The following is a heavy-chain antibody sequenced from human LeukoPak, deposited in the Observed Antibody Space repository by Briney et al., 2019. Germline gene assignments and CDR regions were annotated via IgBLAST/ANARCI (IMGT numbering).Heavy chain of an antibody. V-gene: IGHV3-23*01. CDR2: ISGSGGST. CDR1: GFTFSSYA. CDR3: TTVYDFWSGYYSLDDY. Sequence: GGSLRLSCAASGFTFSSYAMSWVRQAPGKGLEWVSAISGSGGSTYYADSVKGRFTISRDNSKNTLYLQMNSLKTEDTAVYYCTTVYDFWSGYYSLDDYWGQGTLVTVSS. D-gene: IGHD3-3*01. J-gene: IGHJ4*02.